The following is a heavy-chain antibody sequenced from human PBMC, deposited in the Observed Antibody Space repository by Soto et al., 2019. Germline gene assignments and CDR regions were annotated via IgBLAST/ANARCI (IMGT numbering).Heavy chain of an antibody. V-gene: IGHV4-34*01. CDR2: INHSGST. D-gene: IGHD3-16*01. Sequence: SQTLSLTCAVYGGSFSGYYWSWIRQPPGKGLEWIGEINHSGSTNYNPSLKSRVTISVDTSKNQFSLKLSSVTAADTAVYYCARAIMITFGGVAPRFDPWGQGTLVTVSS. CDR3: ARAIMITFGGVAPRFDP. J-gene: IGHJ5*02. CDR1: GGSFSGYY.